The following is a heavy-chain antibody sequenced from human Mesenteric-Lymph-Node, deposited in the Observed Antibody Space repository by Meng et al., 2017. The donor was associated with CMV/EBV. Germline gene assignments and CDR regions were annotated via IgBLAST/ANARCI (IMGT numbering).Heavy chain of an antibody. CDR2: IRSSSSYI. J-gene: IGHJ3*02. CDR3: ARDPYDDGGYGAFDI. Sequence: GESLKISCAASGFTFSSYSMNWVRQVPGKGLEWVSSIRSSSSYIYYADSVKGRFTISRDNADNSLDLQMNSLRAEDTAVYYCARDPYDDGGYGAFDIWGQGTLVTVSS. CDR1: GFTFSSYS. V-gene: IGHV3-21*01. D-gene: IGHD3-22*01.